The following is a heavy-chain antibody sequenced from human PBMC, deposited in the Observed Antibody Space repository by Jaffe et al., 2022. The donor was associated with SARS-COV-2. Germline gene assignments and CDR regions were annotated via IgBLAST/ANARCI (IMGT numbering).Heavy chain of an antibody. CDR2: VHYTGSN. V-gene: IGHV4-39*01. CDR3: ARLQLWFRQIDF. CDR1: GDSFSRTGFY. J-gene: IGHJ4*02. D-gene: IGHD3-10*01. Sequence: QLQLQESGPGLAKPSETLSLTCTVSGDSFSRTGFYWGWIRQPPGKGLEWIGTVHYTGSNYFNPSLKSRLTISIDKSKNQFSLKLTSVTASDTAVYYCARLQLWFRQIDFWGQGTLVRVSS.